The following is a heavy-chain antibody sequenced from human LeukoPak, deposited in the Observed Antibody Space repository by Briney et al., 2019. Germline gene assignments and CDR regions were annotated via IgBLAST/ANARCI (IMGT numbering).Heavy chain of an antibody. CDR2: IHPVDSDT. Sequence: GESLKISCKASGYRFTAYWIGWVRQMPGKGLEWMGVIHPVDSDTTYSPSFQGQVTISADKSNNIAYLAWDSLKASDSGTYYCARRTGSGTYYSLFFDYWGQGALVTVSS. J-gene: IGHJ4*02. V-gene: IGHV5-51*01. CDR3: ARRTGSGTYYSLFFDY. D-gene: IGHD1-26*01. CDR1: GYRFTAYW.